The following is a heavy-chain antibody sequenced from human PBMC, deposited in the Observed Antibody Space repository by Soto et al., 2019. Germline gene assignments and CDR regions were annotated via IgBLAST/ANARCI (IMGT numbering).Heavy chain of an antibody. V-gene: IGHV3-23*01. J-gene: IGHJ4*02. D-gene: IGHD2-21*02. Sequence: GGSLRLSCAASGFTFNNYAMSWVRQAPGKGLEWVSAISSSGYSTYYADSVKGRFTISRDNSKNTVYLQMNNLRAEDAAVYYCAKGSVVVAAKFDSWGQGTLVTVSS. CDR3: AKGSVVVAAKFDS. CDR2: ISSSGYST. CDR1: GFTFNNYA.